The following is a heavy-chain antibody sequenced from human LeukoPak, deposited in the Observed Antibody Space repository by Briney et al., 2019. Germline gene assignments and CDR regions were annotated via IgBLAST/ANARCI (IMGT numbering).Heavy chain of an antibody. J-gene: IGHJ4*02. D-gene: IGHD6-13*01. Sequence: GGSLRLSCAASGFSFSDAWMNWVRQAPGKGLEWVSYISSSSSTIYYADSVKGRFTISRDNAKNSLYLQMNSLRAEDTAVYYCARMTSSWYPKYFDYWGQGTLVTVSS. V-gene: IGHV3-48*01. CDR2: ISSSSSTI. CDR1: GFSFSDAW. CDR3: ARMTSSWYPKYFDY.